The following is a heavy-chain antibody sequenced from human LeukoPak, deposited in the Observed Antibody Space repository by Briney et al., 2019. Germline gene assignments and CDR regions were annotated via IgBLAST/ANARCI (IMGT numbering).Heavy chain of an antibody. J-gene: IGHJ4*02. CDR2: IYHSGST. Sequence: SETLSLTCAVSGYSISSGYYWGWIRQPPGKGLEWIGSIYHSGSTYYNPSLKSRVTISVDTSKNQFSLKLSSVTAADTAVYYCASVDTANKVVFDYWGQETLVTVSS. V-gene: IGHV4-38-2*01. D-gene: IGHD5-18*01. CDR3: ASVDTANKVVFDY. CDR1: GYSISSGYY.